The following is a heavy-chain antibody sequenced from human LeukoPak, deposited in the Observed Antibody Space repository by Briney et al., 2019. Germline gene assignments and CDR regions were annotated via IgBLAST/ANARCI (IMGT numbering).Heavy chain of an antibody. CDR3: AEGNGSEPTFDY. CDR2: ISGSGGRT. CDR1: GFTFSSYA. D-gene: IGHD3-10*01. J-gene: IGHJ4*02. Sequence: GGSLRLSCAASGFTFSSYAMSWVRQAPGKGLEWVSAISGSGGRTYYADSVKGRFTISRDNSKNTLYLQMNSLRAEDTAVYYCAEGNGSEPTFDYWGQGTLVTVSS. V-gene: IGHV3-23*01.